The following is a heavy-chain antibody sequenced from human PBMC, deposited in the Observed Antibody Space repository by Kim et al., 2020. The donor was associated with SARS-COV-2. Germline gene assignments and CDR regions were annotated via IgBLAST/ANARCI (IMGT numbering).Heavy chain of an antibody. D-gene: IGHD1-26*01. J-gene: IGHJ4*02. Sequence: GTTKYSTTFQGRVTITRDTSASTAYMALSSLRSEDTAVYYCARGESRYDYWGQGTLVTVSS. CDR2: GTT. CDR3: ARGESRYDY. V-gene: IGHV1-3*01.